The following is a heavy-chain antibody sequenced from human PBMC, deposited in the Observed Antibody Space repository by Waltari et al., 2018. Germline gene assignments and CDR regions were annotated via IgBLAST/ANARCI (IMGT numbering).Heavy chain of an antibody. CDR3: ARDSDSSGYSNGMDV. CDR1: GGTFSSYT. J-gene: IGHJ6*02. D-gene: IGHD3-22*01. Sequence: QVQLVQSGAEVKKPGSSVKVSCKASGGTFSSYTISWVRQAPGQGLEWMGRIIPILCIANYGQKFQGRVTITADKSTSTAYMELSSLRSEDTAVYYCARDSDSSGYSNGMDVWGQGTTVTVSS. V-gene: IGHV1-69*08. CDR2: IIPILCIA.